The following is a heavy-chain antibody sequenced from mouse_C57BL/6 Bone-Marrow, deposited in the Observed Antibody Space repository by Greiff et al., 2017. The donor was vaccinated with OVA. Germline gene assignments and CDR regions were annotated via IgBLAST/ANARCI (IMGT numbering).Heavy chain of an antibody. J-gene: IGHJ2*01. Sequence: QVQLQQSGAELVRPGTSVKMSCKASGYTFTNYWIGWAKQRPGHGLEWIGDIYPGGGYTNYNEKFKGKATLTADKSSSTAYMQSSSLTSEDSAIYYCASSYYYGSLDYWGQGTTLTVSS. CDR3: ASSYYYGSLDY. D-gene: IGHD1-1*01. CDR2: IYPGGGYT. V-gene: IGHV1-63*01. CDR1: GYTFTNYW.